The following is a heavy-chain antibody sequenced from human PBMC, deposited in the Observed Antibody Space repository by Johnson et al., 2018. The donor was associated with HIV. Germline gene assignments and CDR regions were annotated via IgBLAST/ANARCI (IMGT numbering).Heavy chain of an antibody. J-gene: IGHJ3*02. V-gene: IGHV3-7*05. CDR2: IQLDGSEK. D-gene: IGHD6-19*01. CDR3: AKDQRGWFIAGAFDI. CDR1: GFTFNTYW. Sequence: VQLVESGGGLVQPGGSLRLSCAASGFTFNTYWMSWVRQAPGKGLEWVANIQLDGSEKYFVDSVKGRVTISRDNAKNSLYLQINSLRAEDTAIYYCAKDQRGWFIAGAFDIWGQGTMVTVSS.